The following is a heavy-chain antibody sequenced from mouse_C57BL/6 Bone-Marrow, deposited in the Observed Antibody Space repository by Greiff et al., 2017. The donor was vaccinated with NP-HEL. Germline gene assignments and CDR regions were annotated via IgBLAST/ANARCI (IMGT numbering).Heavy chain of an antibody. CDR3: ARWGYGSSYWYFDV. CDR1: GYSFTSYY. Sequence: QVQLQQSGPELVKPGASVKISCKASGYSFTSYYIHWVKQRPGQGLAWIGWIYPGSGNTKYNEKFKGKATLTADTSSSTAYMQLSSLTSEDSAVYYCARWGYGSSYWYFDVWGTGTTVTVSS. D-gene: IGHD1-1*01. CDR2: IYPGSGNT. V-gene: IGHV1-66*01. J-gene: IGHJ1*03.